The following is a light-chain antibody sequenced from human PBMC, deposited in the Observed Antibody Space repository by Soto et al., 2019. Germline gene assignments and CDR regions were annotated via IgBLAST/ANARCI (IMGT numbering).Light chain of an antibody. CDR3: CSYAGGTTSYVV. CDR2: EGI. Sequence: QSALTQPASVSGSPGQSITISCTGTSSDVGSYNLVSWYQQHPGKAPKLIIYEGIKRPSGVSNRFPASKSDNTASLTISGLQAEDESDYYCCSYAGGTTSYVVFGRGTKLTVL. V-gene: IGLV2-23*01. J-gene: IGLJ2*01. CDR1: SSDVGSYNL.